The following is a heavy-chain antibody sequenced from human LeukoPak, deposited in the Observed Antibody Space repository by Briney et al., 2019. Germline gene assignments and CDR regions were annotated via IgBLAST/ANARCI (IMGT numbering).Heavy chain of an antibody. CDR3: ARVRVILTTMASFSY. CDR1: EFTLTNYG. J-gene: IGHJ4*02. Sequence: PGGSLRLSCAASEFTLTNYGMHWVRQAPGKGLEWVAVISNDGTDKYYADSVKGRFTISRDNSENTLYLQLNSLRPEDTAVYYCARVRVILTTMASFSYWGLGTLVTVSS. CDR2: ISNDGTDK. V-gene: IGHV3-30-3*01. D-gene: IGHD3-9*01.